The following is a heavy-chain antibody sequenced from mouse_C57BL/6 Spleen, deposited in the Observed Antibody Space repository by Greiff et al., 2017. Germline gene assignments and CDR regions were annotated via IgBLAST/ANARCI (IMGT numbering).Heavy chain of an antibody. Sequence: QVQLKESGAELVRPGTSVKVSCKASGYAFTNYLIEWVKQRPGQGLEWIGVINPGSGGTNYNEKFKGKETLTADKSSSTAYMQLSSLTSEDSAVYFCARGAYDRFDYWGQGTTRTVSS. CDR1: GYAFTNYL. D-gene: IGHD6-5*01. CDR3: ARGAYDRFDY. CDR2: INPGSGGT. J-gene: IGHJ2*01. V-gene: IGHV1-54*01.